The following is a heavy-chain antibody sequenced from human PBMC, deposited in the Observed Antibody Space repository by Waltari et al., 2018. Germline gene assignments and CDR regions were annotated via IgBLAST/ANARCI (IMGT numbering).Heavy chain of an antibody. V-gene: IGHV4-39*07. CDR2: IYYSGST. J-gene: IGHJ5*02. CDR1: GGSLSSSSYY. CDR3: ARDQGHDYGDPYNWFDP. D-gene: IGHD4-17*01. Sequence: QLQLQESGPGLVKPSETLSLPCTVSGGSLSSSSYYWGWIRPPPGKGLEWIGSIYYSGSTYYNPSLKSRVTISVDTSKNQFSLKLSSVTAADTAVYYCARDQGHDYGDPYNWFDPWGQGTLVTVSS.